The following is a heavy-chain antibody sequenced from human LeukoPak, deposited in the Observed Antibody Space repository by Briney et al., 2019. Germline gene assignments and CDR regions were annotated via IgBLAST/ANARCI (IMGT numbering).Heavy chain of an antibody. D-gene: IGHD5-24*01. CDR1: GYRFTSDW. CDR2: IYPGDSDT. V-gene: IGHV5-51*01. J-gene: IGHJ4*02. Sequence: GESLKISCQGSGYRFTSDWIVWVRQTPGKGLEWMGIIYPGDSDTRYSPSFQGQVTISADKSISTAYLQWSSLKASDTAMYYCARGRHGCTDLDYWGQGTLVTVSS. CDR3: ARGRHGCTDLDY.